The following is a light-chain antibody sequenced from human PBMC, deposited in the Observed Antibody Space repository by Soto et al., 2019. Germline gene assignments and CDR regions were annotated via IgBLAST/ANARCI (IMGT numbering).Light chain of an antibody. CDR2: ATS. V-gene: IGKV1-9*01. CDR1: QDLTGY. Sequence: DIQLTQSPSFLSASVGDRVTITCRASQDLTGYLAWYQQEPGKAPKLLISATSTLQSGVPSRFSGSGSGTEMTATISSLQPEDFAPYYCQKFKSCPLTFGGGTTVDIK. CDR3: QKFKSCPLT. J-gene: IGKJ4*01.